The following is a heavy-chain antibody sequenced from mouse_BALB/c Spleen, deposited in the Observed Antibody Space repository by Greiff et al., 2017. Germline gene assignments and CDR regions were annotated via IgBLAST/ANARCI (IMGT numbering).Heavy chain of an antibody. CDR2: IWAGGST. D-gene: IGHD2-2*01. CDR1: GFSLTSYG. J-gene: IGHJ1*01. CDR3: SRDGYYRYFDV. V-gene: IGHV2-9*02. Sequence: VQLQESGPGLVAPSQSLSITCTVSGFSLTSYGVHWVRQPPGKGLEWLGVIWAGGSTNYNSALMSRLSISKDNSKSQVFLKMNSLRTDDTAMYYCSRDGYYRYFDVWGEGTTVTVSS.